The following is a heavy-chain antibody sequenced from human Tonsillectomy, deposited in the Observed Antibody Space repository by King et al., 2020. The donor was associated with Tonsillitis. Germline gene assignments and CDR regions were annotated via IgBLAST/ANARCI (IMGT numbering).Heavy chain of an antibody. V-gene: IGHV4-38-2*01. CDR2: IYHSGST. Sequence: QLQESGPGLVKPSETLSLTCAVSGYSISSGYYWGWIRQPPGKGLEWIGSIYHSGSTYYNPSLKSRVTISVDTSKNQFSLKLSSVTAADTAVYYCARVRDIVVGYGMDVWGQATTVTVSS. D-gene: IGHD2-15*01. CDR1: GYSISSGYY. CDR3: ARVRDIVVGYGMDV. J-gene: IGHJ6*02.